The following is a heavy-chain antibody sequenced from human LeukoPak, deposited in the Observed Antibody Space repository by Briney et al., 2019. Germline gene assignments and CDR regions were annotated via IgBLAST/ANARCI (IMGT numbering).Heavy chain of an antibody. V-gene: IGHV1-3*01. CDR3: ATESLFSTGYFGY. J-gene: IGHJ4*02. CDR2: INAGNGNT. CDR1: GYTLTSYA. Sequence: ASVTVSCKASGYTLTSYAMHWVRQAPGQRLEWMGWINAGNGNTKYSQKFQGRVTITRDTSASTAYMELSSLRSEDTAVYYCATESLFSTGYFGYWGQGTLVTVSS. D-gene: IGHD2-21*01.